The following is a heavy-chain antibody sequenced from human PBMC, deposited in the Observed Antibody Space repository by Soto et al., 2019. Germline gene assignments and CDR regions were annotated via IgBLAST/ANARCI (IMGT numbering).Heavy chain of an antibody. J-gene: IGHJ4*02. D-gene: IGHD4-17*01. V-gene: IGHV3-23*01. Sequence: GGSLRLSCAASGFTFNNYAMNWVRQAPGKGLEWVSSISGSDGSTYYAYYADSVKGRSTISRASSKNTVYLQMNSLRAEDTAVYYCAKVGYGDRYYFDLWGQGTLVTVSS. CDR1: GFTFNNYA. CDR3: AKVGYGDRYYFDL. CDR2: ISGSDGSTYYA.